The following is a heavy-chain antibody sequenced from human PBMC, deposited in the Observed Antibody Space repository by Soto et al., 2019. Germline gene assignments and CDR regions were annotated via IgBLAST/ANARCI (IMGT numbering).Heavy chain of an antibody. CDR3: ARRYGYSFDY. J-gene: IGHJ4*02. D-gene: IGHD1-1*01. CDR1: GGSISSYY. CDR2: IYYSGST. V-gene: IGHV4-59*08. Sequence: QVQLQESGPGLVKPSETLSLTCTVSGGSISSYYWSWIRQPPGKGLEWIGYIYYSGSTNYNPSLKSRVTISLDTSQNQFSLNLSSMTAADTAVYYCARRYGYSFDYWGQGTLLTVSS.